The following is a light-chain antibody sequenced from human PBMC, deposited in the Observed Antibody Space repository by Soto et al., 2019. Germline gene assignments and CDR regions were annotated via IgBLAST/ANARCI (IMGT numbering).Light chain of an antibody. V-gene: IGLV2-11*01. CDR1: RSDVGVYNY. CDR3: CSYGGGYTPLV. Sequence: QSALTQPRSVSASPGQSVTFSCTGSRSDVGVYNYVSWYQQHPGKAPKLMIYDVSKRPSGVPGRFSGSKSGNTASLTISGLQAEDEADYYCCSYGGGYTPLVFGGGTKLTVL. J-gene: IGLJ2*01. CDR2: DVS.